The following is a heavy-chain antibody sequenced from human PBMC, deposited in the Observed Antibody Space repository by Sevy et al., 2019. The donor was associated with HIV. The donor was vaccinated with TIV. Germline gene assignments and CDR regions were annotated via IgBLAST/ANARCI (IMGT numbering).Heavy chain of an antibody. CDR2: IYRSGST. D-gene: IGHD6-19*01. CDR3: ASLRAVAASYYYYMDV. Sequence: SETLSLTCAVSGGSISSSNWWSWVRQPPGKGLEWIGEIYRSGSTNYNPSLKSRVTISVDKSKNQFSLKLSFVTAADTAVYYCASLRAVAASYYYYMDVWGKGTTVTVSS. J-gene: IGHJ6*03. CDR1: GGSISSSNW. V-gene: IGHV4-4*02.